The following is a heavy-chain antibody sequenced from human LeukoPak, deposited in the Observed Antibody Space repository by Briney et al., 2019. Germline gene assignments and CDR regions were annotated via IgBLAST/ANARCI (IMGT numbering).Heavy chain of an antibody. J-gene: IGHJ4*02. D-gene: IGHD3-10*01. CDR1: GFTFSSYS. Sequence: GGSLRLSCAASGFTFSSYSMNWVRQAPGKGLEWVSSISSSSSYIYYADSVKGRFTISRDNAKNSLYLQMNSLRAEDTAVYYCARLAYGSGSSLDYWGQGTLVTVSS. CDR3: ARLAYGSGSSLDY. CDR2: ISSSSSYI. V-gene: IGHV3-21*01.